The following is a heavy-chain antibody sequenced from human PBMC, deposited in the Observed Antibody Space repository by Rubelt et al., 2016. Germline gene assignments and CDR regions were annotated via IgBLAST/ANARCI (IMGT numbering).Heavy chain of an antibody. CDR2: INHSGSA. CDR3: ARDPRYHGSGSPFDY. J-gene: IGHJ4*02. CDR1: GGSFSGYY. Sequence: QVQLQQWGAGLLKPSETLSLTCAVYGGSFSGYYWSWIRQPPGKGLEWIGEINHSGSANYNPSLKTRVTISVDTSKNQFSLKLSSGTAADTAVYYCARDPRYHGSGSPFDYWGQGTLVTVSS. D-gene: IGHD3-10*01. V-gene: IGHV4-34*01.